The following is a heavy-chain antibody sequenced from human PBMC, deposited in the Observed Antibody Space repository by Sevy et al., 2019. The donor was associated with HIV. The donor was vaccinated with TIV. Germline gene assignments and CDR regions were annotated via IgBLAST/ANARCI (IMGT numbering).Heavy chain of an antibody. CDR3: ATGFETQWDAFDI. D-gene: IGHD2-8*01. CDR2: FDPEDGET. V-gene: IGHV1-24*01. CDR1: GYTLTELS. J-gene: IGHJ3*02. Sequence: ASVKVSCKVSGYTLTELSMHWVRQAPGKGLEWMGGFDPEDGETIYEQKFQGRVTMTEDTSTDTAYMELSSLRSEDTAVYYCATGFETQWDAFDIWGQGTMVTVSS.